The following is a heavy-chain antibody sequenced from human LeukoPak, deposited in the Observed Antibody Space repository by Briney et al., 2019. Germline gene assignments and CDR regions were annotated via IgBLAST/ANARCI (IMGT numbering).Heavy chain of an antibody. D-gene: IGHD5-18*01. CDR3: ARAPSGYSYGTFDY. Sequence: SETLSLTCTVSGGSISSYYWNWIRQPPGKGLEWIGNIYYSGSTNYNPSLKSRVTISVDTSKNQFSLKLSSVTAADTAAYYCARAPSGYSYGTFDYWGQGTLVTVSS. CDR1: GGSISSYY. CDR2: IYYSGST. V-gene: IGHV4-59*01. J-gene: IGHJ4*02.